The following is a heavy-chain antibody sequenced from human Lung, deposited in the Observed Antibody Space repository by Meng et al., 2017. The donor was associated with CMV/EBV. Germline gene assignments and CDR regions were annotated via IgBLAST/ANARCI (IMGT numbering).Heavy chain of an antibody. J-gene: IGHJ6*02. CDR1: GGSISSYY. D-gene: IGHD3-10*01. V-gene: IGHV4-59*01. CDR2: IYYSGST. Sequence: SETLSLTCTVSGGSISSYYWSWIRQPPGKGLEDIGYIYYSGSTSYNPSLKSRVTISVDTSKNQFSLKLSSVTAADTAVYYCARHGSESYFYGMDVWGQGTTVTVSS. CDR3: ARHGSESYFYGMDV.